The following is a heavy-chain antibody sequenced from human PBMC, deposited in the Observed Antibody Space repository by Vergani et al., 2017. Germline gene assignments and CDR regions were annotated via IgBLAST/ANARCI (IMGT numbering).Heavy chain of an antibody. CDR3: AREGQPIYYYYYYGMDV. CDR1: GYTFTGYY. V-gene: IGHV1-2*02. CDR2: INPNSGGT. J-gene: IGHJ6*02. Sequence: QVQLVQSGAEVKKPGASVKVSCKASGYTFTGYYMNWVRQAPGQGLEWMGWINPNSGGTNYAQKFQGRVTMTRDTSIRTAYMELSRLVSDDTAVYYCAREGQPIYYYYYYGMDVWGQGTTVTVSS. D-gene: IGHD2-21*01.